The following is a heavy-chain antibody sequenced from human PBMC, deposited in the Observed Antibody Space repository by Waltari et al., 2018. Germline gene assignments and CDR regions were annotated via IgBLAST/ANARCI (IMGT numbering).Heavy chain of an antibody. V-gene: IGHV3-53*02. CDR2: FYGGGSS. CDR1: GFTIRNNY. D-gene: IGHD3-3*01. J-gene: IGHJ4*02. CDR3: ALSSGVVKGYLDY. Sequence: EVQLVESGGGLIQPGMSLRLPWAASGFTIRNNYISWVGQAPGKGLQWVSVFYGGGSSYHADSVKGRFTVSRDASKNTVYLQMNSLTAEDTAVYYCALSSGVVKGYLDYWGQGTLVTVSS.